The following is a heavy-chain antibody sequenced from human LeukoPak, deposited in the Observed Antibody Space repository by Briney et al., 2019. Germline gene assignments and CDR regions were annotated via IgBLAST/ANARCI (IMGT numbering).Heavy chain of an antibody. D-gene: IGHD3-9*01. V-gene: IGHV1-24*01. J-gene: IGHJ4*02. CDR1: GYTLTELS. Sequence: ASVKVSCKVSGYTLTELSMHWVRQAPGKGLEWMGGFDPEDGETIYAQKFQGRVTMTEDTSTDTAYMELSSLRSEDTAVYYCATVPMAEVLQYFDWKYVFDYWGQGTLVTVSS. CDR3: ATVPMAEVLQYFDWKYVFDY. CDR2: FDPEDGET.